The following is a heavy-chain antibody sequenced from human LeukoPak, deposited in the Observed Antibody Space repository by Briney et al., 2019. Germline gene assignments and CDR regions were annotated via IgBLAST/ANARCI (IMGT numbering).Heavy chain of an antibody. CDR3: AKVGRGFGRKEDFDY. V-gene: IGHV3-23*01. J-gene: IGHJ4*02. Sequence: GGSLRLSCAASGFTFSSYAMSWVRQAPGKGLEWVSVISDSGANTYYADSVKGRFTISRDNSKNTLYLQMNSLRAEDTAVYSCAKVGRGFGRKEDFDYWGQGTLVTVSS. CDR2: ISDSGANT. CDR1: GFTFSSYA. D-gene: IGHD2-15*01.